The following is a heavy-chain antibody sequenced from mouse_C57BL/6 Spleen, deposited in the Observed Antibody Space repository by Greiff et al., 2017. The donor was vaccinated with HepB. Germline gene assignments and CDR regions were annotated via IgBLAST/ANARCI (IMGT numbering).Heavy chain of an antibody. CDR2: IYPRDGST. V-gene: IGHV1-85*01. D-gene: IGHD1-1*01. J-gene: IGHJ4*01. Sequence: QVQLQQSGPELVKPGASVKLSCKASGYTFTSYDINWVKQRPGQGLEWIGWIYPRDGSTKYNEKFKGKATLTVDTSSSTAYMELHSLTSEDSAVYVCARRASYYGSTYYAMDYWGQGTSVTVSS. CDR3: ARRASYYGSTYYAMDY. CDR1: GYTFTSYD.